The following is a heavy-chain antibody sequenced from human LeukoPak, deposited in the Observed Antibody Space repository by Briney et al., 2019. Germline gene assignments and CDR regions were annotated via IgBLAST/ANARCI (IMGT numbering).Heavy chain of an antibody. V-gene: IGHV4-59*11. CDR1: DGSINGHY. J-gene: IGHJ3*02. Sequence: SETLSLTGTVSDGSINGHYWSWIRQPPGKGLDWIGYMYSGGTTKYSPSLKSRVTISEDTSKKQFSLRLTSVTAADTALYYCARHSAHSSTNDAFDIWGQGTMVTVSS. D-gene: IGHD6-13*01. CDR3: ARHSAHSSTNDAFDI. CDR2: MYSGGTT.